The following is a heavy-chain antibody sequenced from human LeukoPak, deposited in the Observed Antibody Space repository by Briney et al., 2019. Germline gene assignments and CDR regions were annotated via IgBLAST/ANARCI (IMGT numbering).Heavy chain of an antibody. J-gene: IGHJ6*03. CDR2: IYYSGST. V-gene: IGHV4-59*01. CDR1: GGSISSYY. CDR3: ARVYSHSSSWYNYYYYMDV. D-gene: IGHD6-13*01. Sequence: MTSETLSLTCTVSGGSISSYYWSWIRQPPGKGLEWIGYIYYSGSTNYNPSLKSRVTISVDTSKNQFSLKLSSVTAADTAVYYCARVYSHSSSWYNYYYYMDVWGKGTTVTVSS.